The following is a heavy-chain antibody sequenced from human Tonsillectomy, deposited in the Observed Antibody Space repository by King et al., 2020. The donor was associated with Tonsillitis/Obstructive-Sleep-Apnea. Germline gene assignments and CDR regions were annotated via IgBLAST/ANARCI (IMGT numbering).Heavy chain of an antibody. CDR2: ISWNSGSF. Sequence: VQLVESGGGLVQPGRSLRLSCAASGFTFDDYAMHWVRQAPGKGLEWVSGISWNSGSFGYADSVKGRFTISRDNAKNSLYLQMNSLRAEDTALYYCTKASGRGVVIGGDDYWGQGTLVTVSS. J-gene: IGHJ4*02. CDR3: TKASGRGVVIGGDDY. V-gene: IGHV3-9*01. D-gene: IGHD3-3*01. CDR1: GFTFDDYA.